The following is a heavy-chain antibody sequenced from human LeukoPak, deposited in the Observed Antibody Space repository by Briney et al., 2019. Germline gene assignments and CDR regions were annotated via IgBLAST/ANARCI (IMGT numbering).Heavy chain of an antibody. CDR1: GFTFSDYY. J-gene: IGHJ5*02. CDR2: ISSSGSTI. D-gene: IGHD2-2*01. CDR3: ARDHPSSTSCYFSGCNWFDP. Sequence: PGGSLRLSCAASGFTFSDYYMSWIRQAPGKGLEWVSYISSSGSTIYYADSVKGRFTISRDNAKNSLYLQMNSLRAEDTAVYYCARDHPSSTSCYFSGCNWFDPWGQGTLVTVSS. V-gene: IGHV3-11*01.